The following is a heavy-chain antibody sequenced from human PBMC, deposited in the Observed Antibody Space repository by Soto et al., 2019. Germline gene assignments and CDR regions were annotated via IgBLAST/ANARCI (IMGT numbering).Heavy chain of an antibody. CDR2: IYPGDSDT. J-gene: IGHJ6*02. CDR3: ARHTHYGPEYYYGMDV. Sequence: GESLKISGKGSGYSFTSYWIGWVRQMPGKGLEWMGIIYPGDSDTRYSPSFQGRVTISADKSISTAYLQWSSLKASDTAMYYCARHTHYGPEYYYGMDVWGQGTTVTVSS. CDR1: GYSFTSYW. V-gene: IGHV5-51*01. D-gene: IGHD3-10*01.